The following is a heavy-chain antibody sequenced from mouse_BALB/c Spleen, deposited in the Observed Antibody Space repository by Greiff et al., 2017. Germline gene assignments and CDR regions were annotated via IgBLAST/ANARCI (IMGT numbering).Heavy chain of an antibody. CDR2: ISSGGSYT. V-gene: IGHV5-6*01. CDR1: GFTFSSYG. CDR3: ASITTATGYFDY. D-gene: IGHD1-2*01. J-gene: IGHJ2*01. Sequence: DVHLVESGGDLVKPGGSLKLSCAASGFTFSSYGMSWVRQTPDKRLEWVATISSGGSYTYYPDSVKGRFTISRDNAKNTLYLQMSSLKSEDTAMYYCASITTATGYFDYWGQGTTLTVSS.